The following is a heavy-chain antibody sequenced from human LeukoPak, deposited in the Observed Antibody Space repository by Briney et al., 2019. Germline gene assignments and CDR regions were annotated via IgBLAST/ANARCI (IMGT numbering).Heavy chain of an antibody. J-gene: IGHJ3*02. CDR3: ARGDYDFWSAQGAFDI. CDR2: IYYTGST. V-gene: IGHV4-39*07. CDR1: GGSISSSNYY. Sequence: SETLSLTCTVSGGSISSSNYYWGWIRQPPGKGLEWIGSIYYTGSTYYSPSLKSRVTISIDTSNKQFSLKLTSVTAADTAVYYCARGDYDFWSAQGAFDIWGQGTMVTVSS. D-gene: IGHD3-3*01.